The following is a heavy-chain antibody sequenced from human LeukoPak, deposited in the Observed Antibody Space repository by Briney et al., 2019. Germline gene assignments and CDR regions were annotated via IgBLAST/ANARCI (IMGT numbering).Heavy chain of an antibody. V-gene: IGHV1-18*01. J-gene: IGHJ5*02. D-gene: IGHD1-26*01. CDR3: ARSPGWELLFDP. CDR2: ISAYNGNT. CDR1: GYIFTNYG. Sequence: ASVKVSCKASGYIFTNYGISWVRQAPGQGLEWMGWISAYNGNTNYAQKFQGRFTMTTDTYTTTAYMELRSLRSDDTAVYYCARSPGWELLFDPWGQGTLVTVSS.